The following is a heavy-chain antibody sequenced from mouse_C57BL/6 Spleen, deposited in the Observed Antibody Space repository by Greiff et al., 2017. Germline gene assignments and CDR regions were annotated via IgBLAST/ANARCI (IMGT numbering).Heavy chain of an antibody. CDR3: ARSYYTPYAMDY. J-gene: IGHJ4*01. Sequence: VQLQQPGAELVKPGASVKLSCKASGYTFTSYWMHWVKQRPGQGLEWIGMIHPNSGSTNYNEKFKSKATLTVDKSSSTAYMQLSSLTSEDSAVYYCARSYYTPYAMDYWGQGTSVTVSS. D-gene: IGHD2-12*01. CDR1: GYTFTSYW. V-gene: IGHV1-64*01. CDR2: IHPNSGST.